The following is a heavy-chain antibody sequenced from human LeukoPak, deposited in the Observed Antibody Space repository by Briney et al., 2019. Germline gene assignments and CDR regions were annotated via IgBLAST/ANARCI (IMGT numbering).Heavy chain of an antibody. Sequence: PGGSLRLSCAASGFTFSSYWMHWARQAPGKGLVWVSRINSDGSSTSYADSVKGRLTISRDNAKNTLYLQMNSLRAEDTAVYYCARDRSYLYYYYGMDVWGQGTTVTVSS. CDR1: GFTFSSYW. CDR2: INSDGSST. V-gene: IGHV3-74*01. CDR3: ARDRSYLYYYYGMDV. D-gene: IGHD3-16*02. J-gene: IGHJ6*02.